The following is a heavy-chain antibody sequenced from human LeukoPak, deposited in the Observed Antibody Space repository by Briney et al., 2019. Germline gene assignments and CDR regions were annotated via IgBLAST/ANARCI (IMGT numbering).Heavy chain of an antibody. CDR2: IYPSGST. CDR3: ARASGRYGYMIDY. J-gene: IGHJ4*02. D-gene: IGHD5-24*01. CDR1: GGSISSGSYY. Sequence: SETLSLTCTVSGGSISSGSYYWSWIRQPAGKGLEWIGRIYPSGSTNYNSSLRSRVTISIDTSKNQFSLKLSSVAAADTAVYYCARASGRYGYMIDYWGQGALVTVSS. V-gene: IGHV4-61*02.